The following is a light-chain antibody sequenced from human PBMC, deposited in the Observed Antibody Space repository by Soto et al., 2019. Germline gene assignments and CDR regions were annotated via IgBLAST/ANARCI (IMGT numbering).Light chain of an antibody. V-gene: IGKV1-5*01. J-gene: IGKJ2*02. Sequence: DIQMTQSPSTLSASVGDRVTITCRASQSISSWLAWYQQKPGKAPKLLIYDASSLESGVPSRFSGSGSGTELALTISSRQPDDFATYYCQQYNSYSPEGTFGQGTKLEIK. CDR2: DAS. CDR3: QQYNSYSPEGT. CDR1: QSISSW.